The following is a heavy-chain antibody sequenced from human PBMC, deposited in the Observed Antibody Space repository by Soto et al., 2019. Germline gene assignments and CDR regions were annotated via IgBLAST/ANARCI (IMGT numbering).Heavy chain of an antibody. CDR1: GYTFTSYV. D-gene: IGHD2-15*01. Sequence: QVQLVQSGAEVKKPGASVKVSCKASGYTFTSYVISWVRQTPGQGLEWMGGISAYNGNTNYAQKLQGRVTMTTDTSTSTAYMELRSLRSDDTAVYYCVVAAQPYYFDYWGQGTLVTVSS. CDR2: ISAYNGNT. V-gene: IGHV1-18*01. CDR3: VVAAQPYYFDY. J-gene: IGHJ4*02.